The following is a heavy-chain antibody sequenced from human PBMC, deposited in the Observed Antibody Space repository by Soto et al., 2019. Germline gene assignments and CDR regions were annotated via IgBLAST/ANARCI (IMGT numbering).Heavy chain of an antibody. CDR1: GYTFTSYG. J-gene: IGHJ6*02. CDR3: ARDGYRYADEYYYYGMDV. CDR2: ISAYNGNT. Sequence: QVQLVQSGAEVKKPGASVKVSCKASGYTFTSYGISWVRQAPGQGLEWMGWISAYNGNTNYAQKLQGRVTMTTDTATSPAYMELRSLRSDDTAVYYCARDGYRYADEYYYYGMDVWGQGTTVTVSS. D-gene: IGHD5-18*01. V-gene: IGHV1-18*01.